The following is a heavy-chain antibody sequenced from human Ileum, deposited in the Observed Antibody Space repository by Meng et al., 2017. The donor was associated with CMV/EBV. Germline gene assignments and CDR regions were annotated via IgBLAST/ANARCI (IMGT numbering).Heavy chain of an antibody. D-gene: IGHD2-2*02. V-gene: IGHV3-20*04. CDR3: ARDRWCSSTSCYIGRVDGMDV. CDR1: GFTFDDYG. CDR2: INWNGDST. J-gene: IGHJ6*02. Sequence: GGSLRLSCAASGFTFDDYGMSWVRQAPGKGLEWVSGINWNGDSTGYADSVRGRFTISRDNAKNALYLQMNSLRAEDTALYYCARDRWCSSTSCYIGRVDGMDVWGQGTTVTGSS.